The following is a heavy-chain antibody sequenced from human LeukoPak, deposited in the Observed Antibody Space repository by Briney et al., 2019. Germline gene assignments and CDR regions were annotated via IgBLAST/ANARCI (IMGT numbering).Heavy chain of an antibody. Sequence: GGSLRLSCAASGFTFNYAWVSWVRQVPGKGLEWVGQTVSEIDGGTTDYAAPVKGRFTISRDDSKSTLYLQMNSLKIEDTAVYYCTTDEDWNYARKDVWGQGATVIVSS. CDR2: TVSEIDGGTT. J-gene: IGHJ6*02. V-gene: IGHV3-15*04. CDR3: TTDEDWNYARKDV. D-gene: IGHD1-7*01. CDR1: GFTFNYAW.